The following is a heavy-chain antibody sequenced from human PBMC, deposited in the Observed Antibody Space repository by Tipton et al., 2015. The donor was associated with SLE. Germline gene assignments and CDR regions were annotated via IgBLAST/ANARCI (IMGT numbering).Heavy chain of an antibody. CDR1: GGSISSSSYY. CDR2: IYYSGST. V-gene: IGHV4-39*07. D-gene: IGHD6-6*01. CDR3: ARIPSRSAGRERDYHYWDV. Sequence: TLSLTCTVSGGSISSSSYYWGWIRQPPGKGLEWIGSIYYSGSTYYNPSLKSRVTISVDTSKNQFSLKLSSVTAADTAVYYCARIPSRSAGRERDYHYWDVWSKGTPASVSS. J-gene: IGHJ6*03.